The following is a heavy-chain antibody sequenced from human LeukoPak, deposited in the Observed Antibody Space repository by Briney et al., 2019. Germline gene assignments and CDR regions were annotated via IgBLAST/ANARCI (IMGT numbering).Heavy chain of an antibody. D-gene: IGHD3-22*01. CDR1: GFTFSSYA. J-gene: IGHJ6*02. CDR2: ISYDGSNK. CDR3: ARVGNSYDQDCYYYGMDV. V-gene: IGHV3-30-3*01. Sequence: GGSLRLSCAASGFTFSSYAMHWVRQAPGKGLEWVAVISYDGSNKYYADSVKGRFTISRDNSKNTLYLQMNSLRAEDTAVYYCARVGNSYDQDCYYYGMDVWGQGTTVTVSS.